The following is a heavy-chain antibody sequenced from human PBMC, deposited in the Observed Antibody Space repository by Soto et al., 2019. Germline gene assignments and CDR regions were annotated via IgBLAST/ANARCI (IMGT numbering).Heavy chain of an antibody. J-gene: IGHJ4*02. CDR1: GFTFSNAW. Sequence: GGSLRLSCAASGFTFSNAWMNWVRQAPGKGLEWVGRIKSKTDGGTTDYAAPVKGRFTISRDDSKNTLYLQMNSLKTEDTAVYYCTTGYYYDSSGYYDYWGQGTLVTVSS. D-gene: IGHD3-22*01. CDR3: TTGYYYDSSGYYDY. V-gene: IGHV3-15*07. CDR2: IKSKTDGGTT.